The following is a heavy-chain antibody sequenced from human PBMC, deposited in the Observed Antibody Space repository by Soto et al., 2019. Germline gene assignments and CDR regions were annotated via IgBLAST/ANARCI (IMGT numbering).Heavy chain of an antibody. CDR3: ARGTHSGYDFSY. J-gene: IGHJ4*02. Sequence: ASVKVSCKASGYTFTSYDINWVRQATGQGLEWMGWMNPNSGNTGYAQKFQGRVTMTRNTSISTAYMELSSLRSEDTAVYYCARGTHSGYDFSYWGQGTLVTVSS. CDR2: MNPNSGNT. D-gene: IGHD5-12*01. V-gene: IGHV1-8*01. CDR1: GYTFTSYD.